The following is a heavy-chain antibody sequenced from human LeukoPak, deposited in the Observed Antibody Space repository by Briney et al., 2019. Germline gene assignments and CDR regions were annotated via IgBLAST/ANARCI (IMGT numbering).Heavy chain of an antibody. J-gene: IGHJ3*02. D-gene: IGHD6-13*01. V-gene: IGHV4-4*07. CDR3: AKYSSSSLRAFDI. CDR2: IYTSGST. Sequence: SETLSLTCTVSGASITSYYWSWIRQPAGKGLEWIGRIYTSGSTNYNPSLKRRVTMSVDTSKNQFSLNLSSVTAADTAVYYCAKYSSSSLRAFDIWGQGTMVTVSS. CDR1: GASITSYY.